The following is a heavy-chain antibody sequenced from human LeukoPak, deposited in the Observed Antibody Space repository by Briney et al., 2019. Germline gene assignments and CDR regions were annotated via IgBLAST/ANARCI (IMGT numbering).Heavy chain of an antibody. D-gene: IGHD3-22*01. CDR3: ARHSGSYDSRAYFNY. Sequence: PTETLSLTCAVSGGSISSSNWWSWVRQPPGKGLEWIGEIYHSGSTNYNPSLKSRVTISVDKSKNQFSLKLSSVTAADTAVYYCARHSGSYDSRAYFNYWGQGTLVTVSS. J-gene: IGHJ4*02. CDR2: IYHSGST. CDR1: GGSISSSNW. V-gene: IGHV4-4*02.